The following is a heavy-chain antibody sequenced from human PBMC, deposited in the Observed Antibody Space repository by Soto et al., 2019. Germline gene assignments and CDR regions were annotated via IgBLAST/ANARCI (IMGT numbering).Heavy chain of an antibody. D-gene: IGHD5-18*01. CDR2: IYYSGST. Sequence: PSETLSLTCTVSGGSISSYYWSWIRQPPGKGLEWIGYIYYSGSTNYNPSLKSRVTISVDTSKNQFSLKLSSVTAADTAVYYCASWGLDTAMAKAAPGDYWGQGTLVTVSS. V-gene: IGHV4-59*08. J-gene: IGHJ4*02. CDR3: ASWGLDTAMAKAAPGDY. CDR1: GGSISSYY.